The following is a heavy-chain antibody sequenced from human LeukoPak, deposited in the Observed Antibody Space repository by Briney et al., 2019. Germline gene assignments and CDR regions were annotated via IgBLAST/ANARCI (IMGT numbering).Heavy chain of an antibody. CDR1: GGSFSAYY. J-gene: IGHJ4*02. CDR2: INHSGRT. D-gene: IGHD5-12*01. CDR3: ARSPRYSGYDYGSDY. V-gene: IGHV4-34*01. Sequence: SETLSLTCAVYGGSFSAYYWSWIRQPPGKGLEWIGEINHSGRTNYNASLKGRVTISVDTSKNQFSLKMSYVTAADTAVYYCARSPRYSGYDYGSDYWGRGILVTVSS.